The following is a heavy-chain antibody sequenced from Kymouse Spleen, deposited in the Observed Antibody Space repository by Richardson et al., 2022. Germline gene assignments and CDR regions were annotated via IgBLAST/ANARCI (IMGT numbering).Heavy chain of an antibody. CDR3: AETGEQLVRVDP. D-gene: IGHD6-6*01. CDR1: GGSISSSSYY. V-gene: IGHV4-39*01. J-gene: IGHJ5*02. CDR2: IYYSGST. Sequence: QLQLQESGPGLVKPSETLSLTCTVSGGSISSSSYYWGWIRQPPGKGLEWIGSIYYSGSTYYNPSLKSRVTISVDTSKNQFSLKLSSVTAADTAVYYCAETGEQLVRVDPWGQGTLVTVSS.